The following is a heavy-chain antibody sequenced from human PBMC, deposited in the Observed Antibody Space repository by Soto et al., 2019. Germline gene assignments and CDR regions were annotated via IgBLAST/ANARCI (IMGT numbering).Heavy chain of an antibody. CDR1: GTSISSYY. CDR3: ARYNSYAIDY. J-gene: IGHJ4*02. CDR2: IHYSGTT. D-gene: IGHD2-8*01. Sequence: SETLSLTCTVSGTSISSYYWSWIRQPPGKGLGWIANIHYSGTTNYNPSLASRVTLSVDTSKNQFSLKMTSVTAADRAMYFCARYNSYAIDYWGRGTLVTVSS. V-gene: IGHV4-59*01.